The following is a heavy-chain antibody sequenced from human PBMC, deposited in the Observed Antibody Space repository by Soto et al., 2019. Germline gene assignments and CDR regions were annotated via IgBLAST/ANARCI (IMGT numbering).Heavy chain of an antibody. CDR3: ARTYCTNGVCSPFDY. Sequence: PSETLSLTCTVSDGSISSYYWSWVRQPPGKGLEWIGYIYSSGTTYYNPSLKSRVTLSVDTSKTQFSLRLRSVTAADTAVYYCARTYCTNGVCSPFDYWGQGTLVTVLL. V-gene: IGHV4-59*01. J-gene: IGHJ4*02. D-gene: IGHD2-8*01. CDR2: IYSSGTT. CDR1: DGSISSYY.